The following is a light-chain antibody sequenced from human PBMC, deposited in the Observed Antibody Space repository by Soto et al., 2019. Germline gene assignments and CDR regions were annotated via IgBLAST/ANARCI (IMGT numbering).Light chain of an antibody. CDR1: QSVSSSY. V-gene: IGKV3-20*01. Sequence: EIVLTQSPGTLSLSPGERATLSCRASQSVSSSYLAWYQQKPGQAPRLLIYGASSRATGIPDRFSGSGSGTDFTLTIRRLEPEDCAVYYFQQDGRSPPTFGGGTKVEIK. J-gene: IGKJ4*02. CDR3: QQDGRSPPT. CDR2: GAS.